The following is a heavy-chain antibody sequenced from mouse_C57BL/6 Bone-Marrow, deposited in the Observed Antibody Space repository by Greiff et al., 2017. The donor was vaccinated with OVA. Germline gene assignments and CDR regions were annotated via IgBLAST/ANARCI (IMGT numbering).Heavy chain of an antibody. CDR2: ISDGGSYT. CDR1: GFTFSSYA. V-gene: IGHV5-4*01. CDR3: ARVAEDYFDY. J-gene: IGHJ2*01. Sequence: EVQLVESGGGLVKPGGSLKLSCAASGFTFSSYAMSWVRQTPEKRLEWVATISDGGSYTYYPENVKGRFTISRDNAKNNLYLQMSHLKSEDTAMYYCARVAEDYFDYWGQGTTLTVSS.